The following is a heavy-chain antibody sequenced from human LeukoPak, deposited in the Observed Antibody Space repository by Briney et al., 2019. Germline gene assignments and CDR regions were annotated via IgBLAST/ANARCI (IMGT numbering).Heavy chain of an antibody. J-gene: IGHJ5*02. CDR3: AREGGPPLAPNWFDP. D-gene: IGHD3-16*01. CDR2: IYYSGST. Sequence: SETLSLTCTVSGGSISSYYWSWIRQPPGKGLEWIGHIYYSGSTNYNPSLKSRVTISVDTSKNQFSLKLSSVTAADTAVYYCAREGGPPLAPNWFDPWGQGTLVTVSS. CDR1: GGSISSYY. V-gene: IGHV4-59*01.